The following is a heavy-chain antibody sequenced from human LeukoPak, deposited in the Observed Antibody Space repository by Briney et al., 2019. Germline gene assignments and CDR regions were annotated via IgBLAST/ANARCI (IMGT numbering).Heavy chain of an antibody. CDR2: INPNSGGT. Sequence: ASVKVSCKASGYTFTGYYMHWVRQAPGQGLEWMGLINPNSGGTNYAQKFQGRVTMTRDTSISTAYMELSRLRSDDTAVYYCAREYYDILTGYYNVIDYWGQGTLVTVSS. D-gene: IGHD3-9*01. CDR3: AREYYDILTGYYNVIDY. V-gene: IGHV1-2*02. CDR1: GYTFTGYY. J-gene: IGHJ4*02.